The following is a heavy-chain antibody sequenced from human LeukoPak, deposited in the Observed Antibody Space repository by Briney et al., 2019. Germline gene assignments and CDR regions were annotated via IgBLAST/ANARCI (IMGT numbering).Heavy chain of an antibody. CDR3: ARDSGYSYGYYFDY. D-gene: IGHD5-18*01. J-gene: IGHJ4*02. CDR2: ISNISPYI. CDR1: GFTFSNFG. V-gene: IGHV3-21*06. Sequence: GGSLRLSCVASGFTFSNFGMNWVRQAPGKGLEWVSFISNISPYIYYADSVKGRFTISRDDAKNSLYLQMNSLRAEDSAVYYCARDSGYSYGYYFDYWGQGTLVTVSS.